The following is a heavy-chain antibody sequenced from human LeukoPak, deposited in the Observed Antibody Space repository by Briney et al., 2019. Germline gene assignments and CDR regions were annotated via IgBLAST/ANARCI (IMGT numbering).Heavy chain of an antibody. V-gene: IGHV4-34*01. CDR2: ISDYSGNT. CDR1: GGSFSGYY. Sequence: SETLSLTCAVYGGSFSGYYWSWIRQSPGKGLEWIGEISDYSGNTNYNPSLNSRVSISLEKSKNQFSLELRSVTAADTAVYYCARGRIAKIVVVHSFQYGMDVWGQGTTVTVSS. J-gene: IGHJ6*02. CDR3: ARGRIAKIVVVHSFQYGMDV. D-gene: IGHD3-22*01.